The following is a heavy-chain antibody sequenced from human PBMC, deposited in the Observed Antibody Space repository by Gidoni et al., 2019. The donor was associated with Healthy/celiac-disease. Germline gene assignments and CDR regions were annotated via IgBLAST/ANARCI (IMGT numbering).Heavy chain of an antibody. CDR3: AHIITYYYDSSGYLNFDY. V-gene: IGHV2-5*02. D-gene: IGHD3-22*01. J-gene: IGHJ4*02. Sequence: QITLNESGPTLVKPTQTLTLTCTFSGFSLSTSGVGVGWIRQPPGEALEWLALIYWDDDKRYSPSLKSRLTITKDTSKNQVVLTMTNMDPVDTATYYCAHIITYYYDSSGYLNFDYWGQGTLVTVSS. CDR1: GFSLSTSGVG. CDR2: IYWDDDK.